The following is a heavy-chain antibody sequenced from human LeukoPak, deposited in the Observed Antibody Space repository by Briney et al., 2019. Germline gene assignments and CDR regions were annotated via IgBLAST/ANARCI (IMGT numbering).Heavy chain of an antibody. V-gene: IGHV3-53*01. CDR2: IYSGGST. Sequence: GGSLRLSCAASGFTVSSNYMSWVRQAPGKGLEWVSVIYSGGSTYYADSVKGRFTISRDNSKNTLYLQMNSLRAEDTAVYYCATIFGVANDAFDIWGQGTMVTVSS. D-gene: IGHD3-3*01. CDR1: GFTVSSNY. J-gene: IGHJ3*02. CDR3: ATIFGVANDAFDI.